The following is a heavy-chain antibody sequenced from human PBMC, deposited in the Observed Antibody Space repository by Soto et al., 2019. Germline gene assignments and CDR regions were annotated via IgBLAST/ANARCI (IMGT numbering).Heavy chain of an antibody. D-gene: IGHD3-10*01. V-gene: IGHV3-15*01. J-gene: IGHJ4*02. CDR3: TTDRNYYYY. Sequence: PRLSCAASGFTFSHAWMSWVRQAPGKGLEWVGRIKNKIDGGAADYAVPVKGRFTISRDDSKNTLYLQMNSLKTEDTGVYYCTTDRNYYYYWGQGTLVTVSS. CDR2: IKNKIDGGAA. CDR1: GFTFSHAW.